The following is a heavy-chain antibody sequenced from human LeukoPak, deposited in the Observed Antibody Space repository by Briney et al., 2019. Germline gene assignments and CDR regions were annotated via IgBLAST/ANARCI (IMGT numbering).Heavy chain of an antibody. V-gene: IGHV6-1*01. J-gene: IGHJ4*02. D-gene: IGHD6-13*01. CDR3: ARGAAGFTN. CDR2: TYYRSKWFY. Sequence: KSSQTLSLTCAISGDSVSSNSAAWNWIRQSPSRGLEWLGRTYYRSKWFYDYAASVKSAITITPDTSKNHFSLQLTSVTPEDTAVYYCARGAAGFTNWGQGALVTVSS. CDR1: GDSVSSNSAA.